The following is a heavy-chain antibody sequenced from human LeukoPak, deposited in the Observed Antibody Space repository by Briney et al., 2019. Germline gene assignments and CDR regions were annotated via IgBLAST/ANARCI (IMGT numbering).Heavy chain of an antibody. CDR3: ARAPERWYSYGSYTYYNMDV. Sequence: KSSETLSLTCTVSGGSISSYYWNWIRQPPGKGLEWIGSISYSGSTNYNPSLESRVTISVDTSKNQISLKLRSVTAADTTVYYCARAPERWYSYGSYTYYNMDVWGKGTTVTVSS. D-gene: IGHD5-18*01. CDR1: GGSISSYY. V-gene: IGHV4-59*01. CDR2: ISYSGST. J-gene: IGHJ6*03.